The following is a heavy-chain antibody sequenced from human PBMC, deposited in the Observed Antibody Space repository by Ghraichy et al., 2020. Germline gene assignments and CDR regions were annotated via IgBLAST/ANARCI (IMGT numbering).Heavy chain of an antibody. CDR3: ARVVVAATPSDSGAFDI. Sequence: GSLRLSCAASGFTFSDYYMSWIRQAPGKGLEWVSYISSSGSTIYYADSVKGRFTISRDNAKHSLYLQMNSLRAEDTAVYYCARVVVAATPSDSGAFDIWGQGTMVTVSS. J-gene: IGHJ3*02. CDR1: GFTFSDYY. D-gene: IGHD2-15*01. V-gene: IGHV3-11*01. CDR2: ISSSGSTI.